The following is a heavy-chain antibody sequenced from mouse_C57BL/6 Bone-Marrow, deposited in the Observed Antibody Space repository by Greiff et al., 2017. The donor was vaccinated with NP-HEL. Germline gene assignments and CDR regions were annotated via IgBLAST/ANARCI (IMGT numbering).Heavy chain of an antibody. CDR3: ARRGDYRDSYYFDT. Sequence: QVQLQQPGAELVMPGASVKLSCKASGYTFTSYWMPWVKQRPGQGLAWIGEIDPSDSYTNYNQKFKGKSTLTVDKSSSTAYMQLSSLTSEDSAVYYCARRGDYRDSYYFDTWGQGTTLTVSS. CDR1: GYTFTSYW. CDR2: IDPSDSYT. J-gene: IGHJ2*01. V-gene: IGHV1-69*01. D-gene: IGHD2-13*01.